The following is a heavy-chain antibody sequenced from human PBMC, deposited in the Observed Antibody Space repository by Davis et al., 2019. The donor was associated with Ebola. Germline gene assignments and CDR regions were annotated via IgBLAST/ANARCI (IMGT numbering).Heavy chain of an antibody. J-gene: IGHJ6*02. V-gene: IGHV1-2*04. D-gene: IGHD2-2*01. CDR2: INPNSRAT. Sequence: AASVTVSCKASRYTFTGYYMHWVRQAPGQGLAWMGWINPNSRATNYAQKFQGWVTMTRYTSISTAYMELSRLRCNDTAVYYWARQSTWNYFYYGMDVWGQGTTVTVSS. CDR1: RYTFTGYY. CDR3: ARQSTWNYFYYGMDV.